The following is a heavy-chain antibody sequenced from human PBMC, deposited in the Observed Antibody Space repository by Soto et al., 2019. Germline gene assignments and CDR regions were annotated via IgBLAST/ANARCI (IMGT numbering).Heavy chain of an antibody. CDR1: GGSISSSSYY. D-gene: IGHD6-19*01. CDR2: IYYSGST. J-gene: IGHJ6*02. V-gene: IGHV4-39*01. Sequence: SETLSLTCTVSGGSISSSSYYWGWIRQPPGKGLEWIGSIYYSGSTYYNPSLKSRVTISVDTSKNQFSLKLSSVTAADTAVYYCASSYSSGWLWGYGMDVWGQGTTVTVSS. CDR3: ASSYSSGWLWGYGMDV.